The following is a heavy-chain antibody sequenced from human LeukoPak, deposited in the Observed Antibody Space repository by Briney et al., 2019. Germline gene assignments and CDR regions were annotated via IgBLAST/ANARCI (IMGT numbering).Heavy chain of an antibody. D-gene: IGHD4-17*01. CDR1: GGSISSGGYS. CDR2: IYHSGST. J-gene: IGHJ6*02. Sequence: SETLSLTCAVSGGSISSGGYSWSWIRQPPRKGLEWIGYIYHSGSTYYNPSLKSRVTISVDRSKNQFSLKLSSVTAADTAVYYCARGNTVTGYYGMDVWGQGTTVTVSS. V-gene: IGHV4-30-2*01. CDR3: ARGNTVTGYYGMDV.